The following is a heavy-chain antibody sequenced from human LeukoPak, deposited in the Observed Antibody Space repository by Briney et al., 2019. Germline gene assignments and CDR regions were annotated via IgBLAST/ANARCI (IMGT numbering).Heavy chain of an antibody. J-gene: IGHJ4*02. Sequence: SETLSLTCAVYGASLSDYYWSWIRQSPGKGLQWIGSIYHSGSTYYNPSLKSRVTISVDTSKNQFSLKLSSVTAADTAVYYCVHYSSGWYVDYWGQGTLVTVSS. V-gene: IGHV4-38-2*01. CDR3: VHYSSGWYVDY. CDR2: IYHSGST. D-gene: IGHD6-19*01. CDR1: GASLSDYY.